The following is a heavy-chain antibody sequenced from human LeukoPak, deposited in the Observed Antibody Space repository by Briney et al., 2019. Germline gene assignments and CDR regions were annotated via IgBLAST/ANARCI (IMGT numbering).Heavy chain of an antibody. CDR1: GFTFDDYA. D-gene: IGHD6-6*01. J-gene: IGHJ4*02. CDR2: ISWNSGSI. Sequence: PGRSLRLSCAASGFTFDDYAMHWVRQAPGKGLEWVSGISWNSGSIGYADSVKGRFTISRDNAKNSLYLQMNSLRAEDTVLYYCAREYSSSSGSVSDYWGQGTLVTVSS. CDR3: AREYSSSSGSVSDY. V-gene: IGHV3-9*01.